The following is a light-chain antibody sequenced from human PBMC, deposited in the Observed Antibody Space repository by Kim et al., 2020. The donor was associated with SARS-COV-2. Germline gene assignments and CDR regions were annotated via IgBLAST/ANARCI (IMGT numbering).Light chain of an antibody. CDR3: QQYGTYRLS. Sequence: DIQMTQSPSTLSASVGDRVTIACRASQSISGLLAWYQQKPGKAPKLLIYKASSLESGVPSRFSGSGSGTEFTLTITSLQPDDFATYYCQQYGTYRLSFGGGTKVEI. V-gene: IGKV1-5*03. J-gene: IGKJ4*01. CDR2: KAS. CDR1: QSISGL.